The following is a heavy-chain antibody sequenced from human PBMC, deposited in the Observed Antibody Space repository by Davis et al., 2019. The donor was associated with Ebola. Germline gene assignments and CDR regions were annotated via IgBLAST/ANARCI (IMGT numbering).Heavy chain of an antibody. V-gene: IGHV1-69*05. CDR1: GGTFSSYA. Sequence: SVKVSCKASGGTFSSYAISWVRQAPGQGLEWMGGIIPIFGTANYAQKLQGRVTMTTDTSTSTAYMELSRLRSDDTAVYYCARDIAVVPTGSRGIDYFYYGMDVWGQGTTVTVSS. CDR2: IIPIFGTA. CDR3: ARDIAVVPTGSRGIDYFYYGMDV. D-gene: IGHD2-2*01. J-gene: IGHJ6*02.